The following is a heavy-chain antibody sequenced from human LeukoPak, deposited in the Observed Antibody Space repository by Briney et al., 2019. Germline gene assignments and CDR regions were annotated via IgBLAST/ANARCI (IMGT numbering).Heavy chain of an antibody. CDR3: ARMSYDRTGEGRANLYYYYMAV. Sequence: SETLSLTCTVSGGSVSGYYCSWIRQPAGKGLEWIGRIYSTGSTDYNASLKSRVTMSVDTSKNQFSLKLSSVTAADTAVYYCARMSYDRTGEGRANLYYYYMAVLGKGTTVTVSS. D-gene: IGHD3-3*01. CDR1: GGSVSGYY. V-gene: IGHV4-4*07. J-gene: IGHJ6*03. CDR2: IYSTGST.